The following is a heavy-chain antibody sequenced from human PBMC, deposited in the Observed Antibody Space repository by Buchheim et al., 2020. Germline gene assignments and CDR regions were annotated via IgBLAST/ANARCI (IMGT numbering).Heavy chain of an antibody. CDR3: AREAPRFYYYDSSGYYLDGADAFDI. D-gene: IGHD3-22*01. J-gene: IGHJ3*02. CDR1: GYTFTSYY. CDR2: INPSGGSP. Sequence: QVQLVQSGAEVKKPGASVKVSCKASGYTFTSYYMHWVRQAPGQGLEWMGIINPSGGSPSYAQKFQGRVTMTRDTSTSTVHMELSSLRSEDTAVYYCAREAPRFYYYDSSGYYLDGADAFDIWGQGT. V-gene: IGHV1-46*01.